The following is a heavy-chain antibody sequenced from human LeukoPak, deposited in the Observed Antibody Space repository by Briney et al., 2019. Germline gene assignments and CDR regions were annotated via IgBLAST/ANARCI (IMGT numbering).Heavy chain of an antibody. CDR3: ARDGYSYDGWFDP. CDR1: GGTFSSYA. CDR2: IIPIFGTA. D-gene: IGHD5-18*01. J-gene: IGHJ5*02. Sequence: SVKVSCKASGGTFSSYAISWVRQAPGQGLEWMGRIIPIFGTANYAQKFRGRVTITTDESTSTAYMELSSLRSEDTAVYYCARDGYSYDGWFDPWGQGTLVTVSS. V-gene: IGHV1-69*05.